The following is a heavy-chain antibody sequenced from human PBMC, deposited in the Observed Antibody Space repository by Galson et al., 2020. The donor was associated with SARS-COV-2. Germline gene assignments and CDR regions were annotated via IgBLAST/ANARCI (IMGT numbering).Heavy chain of an antibody. V-gene: IGHV3-30*04. CDR2: ISYDGTTI. J-gene: IGHJ4*02. D-gene: IGHD3-22*01. CDR3: ARETDDDTSSWYDY. Sequence: QLGESLKISCAASGFTFSTSAMHWVRQAPGKGLEWVAIISYDGTTIYKSDSVKGRFTISRDISKNILYLQMSRLRPEDTGVYYCARETDDDTSSWYDYWGQGTLVTVSP. CDR1: GFTFSTSA.